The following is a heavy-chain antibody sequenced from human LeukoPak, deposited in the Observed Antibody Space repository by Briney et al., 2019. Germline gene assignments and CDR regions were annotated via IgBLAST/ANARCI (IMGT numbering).Heavy chain of an antibody. D-gene: IGHD6-6*01. V-gene: IGHV3-48*01. CDR1: GFTFSNYS. Sequence: HPGGSLRLSCAASGFTFSNYSMNWVRQAPGKGLESVSYISSSSSTIYYADSVKGRFTISRDNAKNSLYLQMNSLRAEDTAVYYCARDPWYSSSYYYYGMDVWGQGTTVTVSS. CDR3: ARDPWYSSSYYYYGMDV. J-gene: IGHJ6*02. CDR2: ISSSSSTI.